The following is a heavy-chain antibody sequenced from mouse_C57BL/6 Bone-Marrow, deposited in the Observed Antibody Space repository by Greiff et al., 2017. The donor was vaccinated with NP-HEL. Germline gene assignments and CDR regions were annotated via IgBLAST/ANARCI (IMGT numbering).Heavy chain of an antibody. CDR1: GFNIKNTY. Sequence: EVQLQQSVAELVRPGASVKLSCTASGFNIKNTYMHWVKQRPEQGLEWIGRIDPANGNTKYAPKFQGKATITADTSSNTAYLQLSSLPSEDTAIYYGASPRIYFRGGWFADGGQGTLVTVSA. CDR2: IDPANGNT. J-gene: IGHJ3*01. V-gene: IGHV14-3*01. D-gene: IGHD2-3*01. CDR3: ASPRIYFRGGWFAD.